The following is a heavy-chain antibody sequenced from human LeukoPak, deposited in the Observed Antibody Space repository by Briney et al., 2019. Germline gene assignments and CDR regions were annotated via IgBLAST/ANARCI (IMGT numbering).Heavy chain of an antibody. D-gene: IGHD1-26*01. CDR3: ASGGIYYGAAFDF. CDR2: IKQDGSEK. V-gene: IGHV3-7*03. CDR1: GFTFSSYW. J-gene: IGHJ4*02. Sequence: GGSLRLSCAASGFTFSSYWMSWVRQAPGKGLEWVANIKQDGSEKYYVDSVKGRFTISRDNAKNSLYLQMNSLRAEDTAFYYCASGGIYYGAAFDFWGQGSLVTVSS.